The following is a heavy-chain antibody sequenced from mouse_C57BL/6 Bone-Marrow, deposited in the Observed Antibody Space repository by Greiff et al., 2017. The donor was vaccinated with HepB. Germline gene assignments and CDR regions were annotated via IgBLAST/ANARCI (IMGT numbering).Heavy chain of an antibody. V-gene: IGHV1-15*01. J-gene: IGHJ1*03. CDR2: IDPETGGT. CDR3: TRSHYYGSTHWYFDV. Sequence: QVQLQQSGAELVRPGASVTLSCKASGYTFTDYEMHWVKQTPVHGLEWIGAIDPETGGTAYNQKFKGKDILTADKSSSTAYMELRSLTSDDSAVYYCTRSHYYGSTHWYFDVWGTGTTVTVSS. CDR1: GYTFTDYE. D-gene: IGHD1-1*01.